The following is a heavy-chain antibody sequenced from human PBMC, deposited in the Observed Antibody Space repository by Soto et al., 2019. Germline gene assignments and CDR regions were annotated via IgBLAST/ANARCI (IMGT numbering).Heavy chain of an antibody. J-gene: IGHJ4*02. D-gene: IGHD5-18*01. CDR2: IYYSGST. Sequence: QVQLQESGPGLVKPSQTLSLTCTVSGGSISSGGYYWSWIRQHPGKGLEWIGYIYYSGSTYYNPSLKTRVTISVDTSKNQYSLKLSPVTAADTAVYYCARGRIQLRVDYWGKGTLVTVSS. CDR3: ARGRIQLRVDY. V-gene: IGHV4-31*03. CDR1: GGSISSGGYY.